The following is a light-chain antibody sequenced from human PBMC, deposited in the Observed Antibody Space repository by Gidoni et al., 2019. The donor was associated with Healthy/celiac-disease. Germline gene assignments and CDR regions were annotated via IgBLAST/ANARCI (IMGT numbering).Light chain of an antibody. J-gene: IGKJ1*01. Sequence: DIQMTQSPSSLSASVGDRVTITCRASQGISNYLAWYQQKPGKVPKLLIYAASTLQSGVPSRFSGSGSGTDFTLTISSLQPEDVATYYCQKYNRQGTFGQXTKVEIK. CDR3: QKYNRQGT. CDR2: AAS. CDR1: QGISNY. V-gene: IGKV1-27*01.